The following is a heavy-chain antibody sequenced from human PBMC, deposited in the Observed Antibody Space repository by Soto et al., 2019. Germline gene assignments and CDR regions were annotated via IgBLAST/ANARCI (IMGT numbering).Heavy chain of an antibody. CDR2: ISSSSFTI. V-gene: IGHV3-48*01. CDR1: GFRFSDYS. J-gene: IGHJ4*02. Sequence: GGSLRLSCAASGFRFSDYSMNWVRQAPGRGLEWVSYISSSSFTIHYADSVEGRFAISRDNAKNSLYLQMNSLRAEDTAVYYCAREAGDYVWGSYRNRFDYWGQGTLVTVSS. D-gene: IGHD3-16*02. CDR3: AREAGDYVWGSYRNRFDY.